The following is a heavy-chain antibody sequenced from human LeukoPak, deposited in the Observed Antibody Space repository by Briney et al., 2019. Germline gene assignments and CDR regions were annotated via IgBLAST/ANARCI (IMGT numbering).Heavy chain of an antibody. Sequence: XCXASGFTFSTYSMNWVREAPGKGLEWVSYISKSSSYIYYADSVKGRFTISRDNAKNSLYLQMNSLRAEDTAIYYCARGPSGSYVDYWGQGTLVTVSS. D-gene: IGHD1-26*01. CDR2: ISKSSSYI. J-gene: IGHJ4*02. V-gene: IGHV3-21*01. CDR1: GFTFSTYS. CDR3: ARGPSGSYVDY.